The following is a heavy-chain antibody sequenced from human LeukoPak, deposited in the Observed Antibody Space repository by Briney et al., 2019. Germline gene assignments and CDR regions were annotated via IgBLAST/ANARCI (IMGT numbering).Heavy chain of an antibody. V-gene: IGHV3-33*01. CDR3: AREAMRTDDGAVFDY. CDR2: IWYGGNNK. CDR1: GFTFSSYG. J-gene: IGHJ4*02. D-gene: IGHD2-2*01. Sequence: GGSLRLSCAASGFTFSSYGMHWVRQAPGKGLEWVALIWYGGNNKNYADSVKGRFAISRDNSKNTLYLQMNSLRAEDTAVYYCAREAMRTDDGAVFDYLGQGTLVTVSS.